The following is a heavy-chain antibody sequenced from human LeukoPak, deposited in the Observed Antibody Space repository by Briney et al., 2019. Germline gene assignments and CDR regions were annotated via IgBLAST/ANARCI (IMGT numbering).Heavy chain of an antibody. D-gene: IGHD3-16*01. J-gene: IGHJ6*03. CDR2: IYHSGST. Sequence: SETLSLTCTVSGYSISSGYYWGWIRQPPGKGLEWIGNIYHSGSTYYNPSLKSRVTISVDTSKNQFSLKLSSVTAADTAVYYCARARYDYVWGSYSYYYYMDVWGKGTTVTVSS. V-gene: IGHV4-38-2*02. CDR1: GYSISSGYY. CDR3: ARARYDYVWGSYSYYYYMDV.